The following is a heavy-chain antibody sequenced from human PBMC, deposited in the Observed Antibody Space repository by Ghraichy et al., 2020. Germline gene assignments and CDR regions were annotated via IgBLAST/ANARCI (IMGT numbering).Heavy chain of an antibody. CDR3: ARGPELDY. CDR1: GFTFSSYN. D-gene: IGHD1-14*01. V-gene: IGHV3-48*02. J-gene: IGHJ4*02. CDR2: ISGSASDI. Sequence: GGSPRLSCAFYGFTFSSYNMNWVRQAPGKGLEWVSYISGSASDISYADSVKGRFTMSRDIAKNSLYLQMNSLRDEDTAIYYCARGPELDYWGQGTLVTVSS.